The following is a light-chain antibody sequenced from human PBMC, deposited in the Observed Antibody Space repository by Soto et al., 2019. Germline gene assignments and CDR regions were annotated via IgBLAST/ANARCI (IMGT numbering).Light chain of an antibody. J-gene: IGKJ5*01. V-gene: IGKV3-15*01. Sequence: EIVMTQSPATLCVSPGEGAXXXXRASQSVSSNLAWYQQKPGQAPRLLIYGASTRATGIPARFSGSGSGTEFTLTISSLQPEDFATYYCQQSYTTLFGFGQGTRLEIK. CDR2: GAS. CDR3: QQSYTTLFG. CDR1: QSVSSN.